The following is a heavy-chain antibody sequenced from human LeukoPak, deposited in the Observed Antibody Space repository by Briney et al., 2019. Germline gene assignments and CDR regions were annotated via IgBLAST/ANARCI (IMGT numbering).Heavy chain of an antibody. V-gene: IGHV3-21*01. J-gene: IGHJ6*03. CDR1: GFTFSSYS. Sequence: GGSLRLSCAASGFTFSSYSMNWVRQAPGKGLEWVSSISSSSSYIYYADSVKGRFTISRDNAKNSLYLQMNSLRAEDTAVYYCARAPPRYCSSTSCSHYYYMDVWGKGTTVTVPS. CDR2: ISSSSSYI. CDR3: ARAPPRYCSSTSCSHYYYMDV. D-gene: IGHD2-2*01.